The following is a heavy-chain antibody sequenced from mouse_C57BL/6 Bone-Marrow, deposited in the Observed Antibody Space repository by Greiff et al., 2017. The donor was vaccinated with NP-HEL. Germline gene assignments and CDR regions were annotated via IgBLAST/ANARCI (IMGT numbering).Heavy chain of an antibody. Sequence: DVKLVESGAELVRPGASVKLSCTASGFNIKDDYMHWVKQRPEQGLEWIGWIDPENGDTEYASKFQGKATITADTSSNTAYLQLSSLTSEDTAVYYCTTPLPWYFDVWGTGTTVTVSA. V-gene: IGHV14-4*01. D-gene: IGHD2-10*01. CDR2: IDPENGDT. CDR3: TTPLPWYFDV. J-gene: IGHJ1*03. CDR1: GFNIKDDY.